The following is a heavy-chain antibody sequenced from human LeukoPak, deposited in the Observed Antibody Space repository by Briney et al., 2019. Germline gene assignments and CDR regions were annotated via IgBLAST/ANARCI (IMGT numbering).Heavy chain of an antibody. CDR3: AREWDA. Sequence: GGSLRLSCAASGFTFSDYGMNWVRQAPGKGLEWLSHISSTSTTIKYVDSVKGRFTISRDNAKNSVYLQMHSLRVEDTAVYYCAREWDAWGKGTTVTVSS. CDR1: GFTFSDYG. V-gene: IGHV3-48*01. CDR2: ISSTSTTI. J-gene: IGHJ6*04.